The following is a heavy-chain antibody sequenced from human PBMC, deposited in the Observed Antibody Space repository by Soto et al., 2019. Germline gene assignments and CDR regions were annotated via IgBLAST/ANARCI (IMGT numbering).Heavy chain of an antibody. CDR2: ISDDGGDT. V-gene: IGHV3-30*03. J-gene: IGHJ4*02. CDR1: GLIFSTNG. CDR3: ARDRYSSSPGHLEY. D-gene: IGHD6-6*01. Sequence: QVQLVESGGGVVQPGRSLRLSCTASGLIFSTNGMHWVRQAPGKGLEWVAHISDDGGDTYYADSVRGRFTISRDNSKSTLYLQMKSLRVEDTAVYYCARDRYSSSPGHLEYWGQGNLVTVSS.